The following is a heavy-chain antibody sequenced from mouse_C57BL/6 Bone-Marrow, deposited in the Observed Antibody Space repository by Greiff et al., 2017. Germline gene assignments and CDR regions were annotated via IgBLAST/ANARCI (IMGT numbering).Heavy chain of an antibody. CDR3: AIRGDMSYSNYCYFDY. J-gene: IGHJ2*01. CDR1: GFNIKDYY. V-gene: IGHV14-2*01. CDR2: IDPEDGET. D-gene: IGHD2-5*01. Sequence: VQLQQSGAELVKPGASVKLSCTASGFNIKDYYMHWVKQRTEQGLEWIGRIDPEDGETKYAPKFQGKATITADTSSNTAYLQLSSLTSEDTAVYYCAIRGDMSYSNYCYFDYWGQGTTLTVSS.